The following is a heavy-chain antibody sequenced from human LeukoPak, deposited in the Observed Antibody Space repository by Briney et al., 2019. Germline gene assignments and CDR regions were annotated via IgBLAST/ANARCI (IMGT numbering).Heavy chain of an antibody. CDR2: IRYDGSNK. V-gene: IGHV3-30*02. Sequence: GGSLRLSCAASGFTFSSYGMHWVRQAPGKGLEWVAFIRYDGSNKYYADSVKGRFTISRDNSKNTLYLQMNSLRAEDTAVYYCANSGTTGPTRAQVHYYHYMDVWGKGTTVTVSS. CDR1: GFTFSSYG. D-gene: IGHD1-14*01. CDR3: ANSGTTGPTRAQVHYYHYMDV. J-gene: IGHJ6*03.